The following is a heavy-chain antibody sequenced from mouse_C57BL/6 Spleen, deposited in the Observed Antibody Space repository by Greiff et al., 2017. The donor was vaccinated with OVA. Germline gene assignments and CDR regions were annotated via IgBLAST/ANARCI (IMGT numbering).Heavy chain of an antibody. CDR1: GYTFTDYE. V-gene: IGHV1-15*01. CDR3: TPSWDGRDYFDY. Sequence: QVQLQQSGAELVRPGASVTLSCKASGYTFTDYEMHWVKQTPVHGLEWIGAIDPETGGTAYNQKFKGKAILTADKSSSTAYMELRSLTSEDSAVYYCTPSWDGRDYFDYWGQGTTLTVSS. J-gene: IGHJ2*01. CDR2: IDPETGGT. D-gene: IGHD4-1*01.